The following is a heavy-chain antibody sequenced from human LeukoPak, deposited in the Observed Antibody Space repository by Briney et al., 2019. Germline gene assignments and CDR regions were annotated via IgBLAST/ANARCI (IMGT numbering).Heavy chain of an antibody. D-gene: IGHD2-2*01. J-gene: IGHJ4*02. V-gene: IGHV3-74*01. CDR1: GFTFSSYW. CDR2: INSDGSGT. Sequence: GGSQRLSCAASGFTFSSYWMHWVRQAPGKGLVWVSRINSDGSGTSYADSVKGRFTISRDNAKNTLYPQMNSLRAEDTAVYYCAKGGSTVIDYWGQGTLVTVSS. CDR3: AKGGSTVIDY.